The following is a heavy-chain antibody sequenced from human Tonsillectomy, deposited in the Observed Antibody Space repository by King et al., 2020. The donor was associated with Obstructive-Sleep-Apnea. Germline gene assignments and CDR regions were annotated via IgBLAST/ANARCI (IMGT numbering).Heavy chain of an antibody. CDR2: IHPDDSDT. D-gene: IGHD1-14*01. CDR1: GYTFTTHW. Sequence: VQLVESGAEVKKPGESLKISCPGSGYTFTTHWIAWVRQRPGNGLECMGIIHPDDSDTRYSPSFQGQVTISADKSINTAYLQWNSLKASDTAMYYCARGSTTRFYDYYFGMDVWGPGTTVAVSS. CDR3: ARGSTTRFYDYYFGMDV. J-gene: IGHJ6*02. V-gene: IGHV5-51*01.